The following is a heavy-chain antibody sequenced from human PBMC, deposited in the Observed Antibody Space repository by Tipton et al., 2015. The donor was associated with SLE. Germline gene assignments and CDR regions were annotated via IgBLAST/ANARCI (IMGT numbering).Heavy chain of an antibody. CDR2: ISGGIITT. J-gene: IGHJ4*02. D-gene: IGHD5-12*01. CDR3: ARRGGYRAYEDYFDS. V-gene: IGHV3-23*01. Sequence: GSLRLSCAASGFTFADYAMHWVRLAPGKGLEWVSAISGGIITTDYADSVKGQFTISRDNSKRMVYLQMDGLRVDDTAVYYCARRGGYRAYEDYFDSWGQGTLVTVSS. CDR1: GFTFADYA.